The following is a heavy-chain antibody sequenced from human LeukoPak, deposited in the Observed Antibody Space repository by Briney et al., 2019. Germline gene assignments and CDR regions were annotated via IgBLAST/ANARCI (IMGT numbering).Heavy chain of an antibody. CDR2: ISGSGGST. J-gene: IGHJ3*02. CDR3: AKVEWPGYSSGWTITDAFDI. CDR1: GFTFSSYA. Sequence: GGSLRLSCAASGFTFSSYAMSWVRQAPGKGLEWVSGISGSGGSTYYADSVKGRFTISRDNSKNTLYLQMNSLRVEDTAVYYCAKVEWPGYSSGWTITDAFDIWGQGTMVTVSS. V-gene: IGHV3-23*01. D-gene: IGHD6-19*01.